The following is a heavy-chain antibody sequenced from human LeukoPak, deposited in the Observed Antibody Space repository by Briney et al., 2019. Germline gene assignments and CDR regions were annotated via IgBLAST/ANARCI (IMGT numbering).Heavy chain of an antibody. CDR3: ARDLVTVTKGFDI. CDR2: IYYSGST. D-gene: IGHD4-17*01. J-gene: IGHJ3*02. V-gene: IGHV4-39*07. CDR1: GGSISSSSYY. Sequence: SETLSLTCTVSGGSISSSSYYWGWIRQPPGKGLEWIGSIYYSGSTYYNPSLKSRVTISVDTSKNQFSLKLSSVTAADTAVYYCARDLVTVTKGFDIWGQGTMVSVSS.